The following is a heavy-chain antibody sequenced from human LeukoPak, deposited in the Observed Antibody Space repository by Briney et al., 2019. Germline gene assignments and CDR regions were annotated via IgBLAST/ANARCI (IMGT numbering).Heavy chain of an antibody. CDR1: GFTVSSNY. Sequence: GGSLRLSCAASGFTVSSNYMGWVRQAPGKGLEWVSVIYSGGSTYYADSVKGRFTISRDNSKNTLYLQMNSLRAEDTAVYYCASTFYGDSPPYWGQGTLVTVSS. CDR2: IYSGGST. D-gene: IGHD4-17*01. V-gene: IGHV3-66*01. J-gene: IGHJ4*02. CDR3: ASTFYGDSPPY.